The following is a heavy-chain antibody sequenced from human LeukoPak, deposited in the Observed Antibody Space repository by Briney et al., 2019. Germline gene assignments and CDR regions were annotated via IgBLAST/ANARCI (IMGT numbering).Heavy chain of an antibody. D-gene: IGHD4-17*01. CDR1: GGTFSSYA. CDR3: ARDHDYGDCVLMY. Sequence: PTASVKVSCKASGGTFSSYAISWVRQAPGQGLEWMGGIIPIFGTANYAQKFQGRVTITADESTSTAYMELSSLRSEDTAVYYCARDHDYGDCVLMYWGQGTLVTVSS. J-gene: IGHJ4*02. V-gene: IGHV1-69*13. CDR2: IIPIFGTA.